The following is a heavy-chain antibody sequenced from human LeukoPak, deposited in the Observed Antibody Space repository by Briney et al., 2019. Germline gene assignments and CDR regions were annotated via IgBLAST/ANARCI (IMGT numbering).Heavy chain of an antibody. J-gene: IGHJ6*02. Sequence: PGGSLRLSCAASGFTFSDYYMSWIRQAPGKGLEWVSYISSSGSTIYYADSVKGRFTISRDNAKNSLYLQMNSLRAEDTAVYYCAGSLRSYCYYGMDVWGQGTTVTVSS. CDR3: AGSLRSYCYYGMDV. CDR2: ISSSGSTI. V-gene: IGHV3-11*01. D-gene: IGHD5-12*01. CDR1: GFTFSDYY.